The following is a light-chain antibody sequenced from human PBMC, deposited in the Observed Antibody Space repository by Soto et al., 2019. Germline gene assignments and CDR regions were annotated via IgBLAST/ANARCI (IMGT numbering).Light chain of an antibody. J-gene: IGKJ4*01. Sequence: DIQMTQSPSTLSASVGDRVTITCRASQNINSWLAWYQQKPGQAPKLLIYKASALQSGVPSRFSGSGSGTEFTLTINSLQPDDFATYYCHQYESFSGLTFGGGTKVDIK. CDR2: KAS. CDR3: HQYESFSGLT. V-gene: IGKV1-5*03. CDR1: QNINSW.